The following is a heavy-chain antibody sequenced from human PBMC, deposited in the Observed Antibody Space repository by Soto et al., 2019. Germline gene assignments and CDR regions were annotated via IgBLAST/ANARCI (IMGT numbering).Heavy chain of an antibody. CDR3: AKKGYYPSGKINLFDS. CDR1: GYSINSDYY. CDR2: VEHGGRT. D-gene: IGHD3-10*01. J-gene: IGHJ4*02. Sequence: PSETLSLTCAVSGYSINSDYYWGWIRQPPGKGLEWIGSVEHGGRTYYSPSLRSRLTIFIDTSKNQFSLRLTSVTAADTAMYFCAKKGYYPSGKINLFDSWGPGTLVTVSS. V-gene: IGHV4-38-2*01.